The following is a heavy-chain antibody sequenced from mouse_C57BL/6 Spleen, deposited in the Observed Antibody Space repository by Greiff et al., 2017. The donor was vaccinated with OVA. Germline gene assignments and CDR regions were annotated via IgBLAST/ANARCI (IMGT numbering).Heavy chain of an antibody. CDR3: ARALYGGYYAMDY. J-gene: IGHJ4*01. V-gene: IGHV1-69*01. CDR2: IDPSDSYT. D-gene: IGHD1-1*01. Sequence: VQLQQSGAELVMPGASVKLSCKASGYTFTSYWMHWVKQRPGQGLGWIGEIDPSDSYTNYNQKFKGKSTLTVDKSSSTAYMQLSSLTSEDSAVYYCARALYGGYYAMDYWGQGTSVTVSS. CDR1: GYTFTSYW.